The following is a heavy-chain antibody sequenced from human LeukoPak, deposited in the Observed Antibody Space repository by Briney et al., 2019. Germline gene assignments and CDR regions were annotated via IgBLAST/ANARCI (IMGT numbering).Heavy chain of an antibody. CDR1: GFTFDDYA. CDR3: EKGGSGCSYYFDF. Sequence: AGGSLRLSCAASGFTFDDYAMHWVRQAPGKGLEWVSLISGDGGSTYYADSVKGRFTISRDNSKNSLYLQMNCLSTEDTALNYCEKGGSGCSYYFDFWGQGTRVTVSS. D-gene: IGHD6-19*01. J-gene: IGHJ4*02. V-gene: IGHV3-43*02. CDR2: ISGDGGST.